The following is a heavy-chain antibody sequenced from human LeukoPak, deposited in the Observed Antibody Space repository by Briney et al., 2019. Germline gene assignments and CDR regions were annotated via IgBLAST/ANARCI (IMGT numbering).Heavy chain of an antibody. D-gene: IGHD2-15*01. CDR2: IFSSGST. J-gene: IGHJ4*02. CDR3: ARGVSGFSRIFDY. CDR1: GDSISSYY. V-gene: IGHV4-59*01. Sequence: SETLSLTCTVSGDSISSYYWSWIRQPPGKELEWIGCIFSSGSTNRKPTLKSRVSISVDTSKKQFSLELSSVTAADTAVYYCARGVSGFSRIFDYWGQGTLVTVSS.